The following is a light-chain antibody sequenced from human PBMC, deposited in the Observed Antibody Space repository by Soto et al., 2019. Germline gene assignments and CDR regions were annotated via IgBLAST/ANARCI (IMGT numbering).Light chain of an antibody. J-gene: IGKJ1*01. CDR2: WAS. V-gene: IGKV4-1*01. CDR1: QSVLYNSDNKNY. Sequence: DIVMTQSPDSLAVSLGERATINCKSSQSVLYNSDNKNYLSWYQQKPGQPPKLLIYWASTRESGVPDRFSGGGCGTDFTLTISSLQAEDVAVYYCQQYYGTPLTFGQGTKVEIK. CDR3: QQYYGTPLT.